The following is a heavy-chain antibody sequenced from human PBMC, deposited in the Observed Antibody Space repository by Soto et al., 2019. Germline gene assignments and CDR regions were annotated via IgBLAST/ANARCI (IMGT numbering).Heavy chain of an antibody. V-gene: IGHV1-8*01. D-gene: IGHD2-2*01. CDR1: GYTFTSYD. CDR2: MNPNSGNT. CDR3: ARVLVPAASGSGYYYYYYGMDV. Sequence: ASVKVSCKASGYTFTSYDINWVRQATGQGLEWMGWMNPNSGNTGYAHKFQGRGIMTRNTSISIAYMELSSLRSEDTAVDYCARVLVPAASGSGYYYYYYGMDVWGKGTTVTVSS. J-gene: IGHJ6*04.